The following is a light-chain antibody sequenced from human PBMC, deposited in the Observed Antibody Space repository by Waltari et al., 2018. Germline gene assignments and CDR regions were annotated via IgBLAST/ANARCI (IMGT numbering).Light chain of an antibody. Sequence: DIQMTQSPSSLSASVGDRLTMTCRASQGINNWLAWYQQVPGRAPKLPIYSASSLQSGVPSRFSGSGSGTNFTLTITSLQPEDFATYYCQQYNSDDWTFGQGTKVEI. CDR2: SAS. V-gene: IGKV1-12*01. CDR3: QQYNSDDWT. J-gene: IGKJ1*01. CDR1: QGINNW.